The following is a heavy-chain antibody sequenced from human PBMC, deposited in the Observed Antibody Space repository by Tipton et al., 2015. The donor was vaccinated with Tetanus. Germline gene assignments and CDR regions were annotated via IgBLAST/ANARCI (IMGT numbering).Heavy chain of an antibody. J-gene: IGHJ6*02. CDR2: IYAPGIT. D-gene: IGHD4-17*01. Sequence: TLSLTCTVSGGSITSNYWTWIRQPAGKGLEWIGRIYAPGITNYNPSLKTRVTISVGTSKNQFSLKLSSVTAADTAVYYCARDRGLTTGGGIGMDVWGQGTTVTVSS. V-gene: IGHV4-4*07. CDR3: ARDRGLTTGGGIGMDV. CDR1: GGSITSNY.